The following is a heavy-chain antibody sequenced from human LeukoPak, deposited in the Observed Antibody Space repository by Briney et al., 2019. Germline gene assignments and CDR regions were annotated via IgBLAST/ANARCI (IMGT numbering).Heavy chain of an antibody. CDR3: AKAPGIRGGATFYFDY. J-gene: IGHJ4*02. D-gene: IGHD1-26*01. CDR1: GFTFSSYA. V-gene: IGHV3-23*01. Sequence: GGSLRLSCAASGFTFSSYAMSWVRQAPGKGLEWVSAISGSGGSTYYADSVKGRFTISRDNSKNTLYLQMNSLRAEDTAVYYCAKAPGIRGGATFYFDYRGQGTLVTVSS. CDR2: ISGSGGST.